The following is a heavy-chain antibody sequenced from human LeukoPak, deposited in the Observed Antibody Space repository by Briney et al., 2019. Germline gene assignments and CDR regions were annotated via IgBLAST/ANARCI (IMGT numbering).Heavy chain of an antibody. CDR1: GFTFSSYG. D-gene: IGHD3-22*01. CDR3: ARWYYYETSGLYYGSFDN. V-gene: IGHV3-23*01. J-gene: IGHJ5*02. CDR2: IIGSGSST. Sequence: GGSLRLSCAASGFTFSSYGMSWVRQAPGKVLQWVSVIIGSGSSTYYADSVKGRFTISRDNARNTLYLQMNSLRAEDTAVYYCARWYYYETSGLYYGSFDNWGQGTLVTVSS.